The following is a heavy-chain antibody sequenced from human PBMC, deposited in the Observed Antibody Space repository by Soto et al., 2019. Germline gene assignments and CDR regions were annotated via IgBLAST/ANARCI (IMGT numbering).Heavy chain of an antibody. J-gene: IGHJ3*02. Sequence: SETLSLTCTVSGGSISNFYWSWIRQPPGKGLEWIGYLYYSGSANYSPSLKSRVTISVDTSKNQFSLILTSVTAADTAMYYCAKFTVTAFDAFDIWGQGTMVTVSS. CDR3: AKFTVTAFDAFDI. CDR1: GGSISNFY. V-gene: IGHV4-59*01. CDR2: LYYSGSA. D-gene: IGHD4-17*01.